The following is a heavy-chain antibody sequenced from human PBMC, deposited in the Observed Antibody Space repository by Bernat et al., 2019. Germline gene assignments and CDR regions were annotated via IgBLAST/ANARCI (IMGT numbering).Heavy chain of an antibody. D-gene: IGHD2-15*01. CDR3: ARAEGYCSGGSCYRFDY. CDR2: ISSSSSYI. CDR1: GFTFSSYS. J-gene: IGHJ4*02. Sequence: EVQLVESGGGLVKPGGSLRLSCAASGFTFSSYSMNWVRQAPGKGLEWVSSISSSSSYIYYADSVKGRFTISRDNAKNSLYLQMNSLRAEDTAVYYCARAEGYCSGGSCYRFDYWGQGTLVTVSS. V-gene: IGHV3-21*01.